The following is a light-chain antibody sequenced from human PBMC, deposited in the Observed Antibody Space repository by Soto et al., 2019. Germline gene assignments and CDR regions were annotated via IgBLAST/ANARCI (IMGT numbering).Light chain of an antibody. Sequence: QSALTQPASVSGSPGQSINISCTGTSSDVGGYNYVSWYQQHPGKAPKFMIYEVSNRPSGVSNRFSGSKSGNTASLTISGLQAEDEAADYCSSYTSSSTPWVFGGGTKLTVL. J-gene: IGLJ3*02. V-gene: IGLV2-14*01. CDR1: SSDVGGYNY. CDR3: SSYTSSSTPWV. CDR2: EVS.